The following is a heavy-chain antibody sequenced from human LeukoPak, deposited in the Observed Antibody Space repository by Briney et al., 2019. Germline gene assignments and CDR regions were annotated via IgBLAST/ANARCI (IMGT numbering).Heavy chain of an antibody. Sequence: GGSLRLSCAASAFTFTTYSMNWVRQAPGKGLEWLSYISSSSNTIYHADSVKGRFTISRDNAKNSLYLQMNSLRAEDTAVYYCASLIPYYYDSSTYSPGDYWGQGTLVTVSS. V-gene: IGHV3-48*01. CDR1: AFTFTTYS. D-gene: IGHD3-22*01. J-gene: IGHJ4*02. CDR2: ISSSSNTI. CDR3: ASLIPYYYDSSTYSPGDY.